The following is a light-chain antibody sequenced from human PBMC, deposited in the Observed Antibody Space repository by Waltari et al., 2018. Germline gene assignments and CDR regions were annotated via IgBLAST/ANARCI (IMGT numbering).Light chain of an antibody. Sequence: QPVLTQPPSASASLGASVTLTCTLSRRSSNYQVDWYQQRPGKGPRFVMRVGTGGIVGSKGDGIPDRFSVLGSGLNRYLTIKNIQEEDESDYHCGADHGSGSNFVYVFGTGTKVTVL. CDR3: GADHGSGSNFVYV. J-gene: IGLJ1*01. V-gene: IGLV9-49*01. CDR2: VGTGGIVG. CDR1: RRSSNYQ.